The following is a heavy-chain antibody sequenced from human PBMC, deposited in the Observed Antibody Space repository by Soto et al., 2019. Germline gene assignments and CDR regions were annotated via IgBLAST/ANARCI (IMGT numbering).Heavy chain of an antibody. CDR2: INGGGVNT. J-gene: IGHJ4*01. Sequence: EVQLLESGGGLVQPGGSLRLSCAAAGITLNNYAMSWVRQAPGKWLEWVSTINGGGVNTYYADPVKGRFTISRDNSRNMLYLQMSSLGAEDTAVYYCARRLTTETTVFDYWGHGTLVTVSS. CDR3: ARRLTTETTVFDY. D-gene: IGHD4-17*01. V-gene: IGHV3-23*01. CDR1: GITLNNYA.